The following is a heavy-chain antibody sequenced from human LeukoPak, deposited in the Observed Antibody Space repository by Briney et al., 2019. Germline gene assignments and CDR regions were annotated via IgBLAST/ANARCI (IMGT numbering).Heavy chain of an antibody. D-gene: IGHD4-17*01. V-gene: IGHV3-21*01. CDR1: GFTFSSYS. Sequence: GGSLRLSCAASGFTFSSYSMNWVRQAPGKGLEWVSSISSSSSYIHYADSVKGRFTISRDNAKNSLYLQMNSLRAEDTAVYYCARVDYGDYVGVDYWGQGTLVTVSS. J-gene: IGHJ4*02. CDR2: ISSSSSYI. CDR3: ARVDYGDYVGVDY.